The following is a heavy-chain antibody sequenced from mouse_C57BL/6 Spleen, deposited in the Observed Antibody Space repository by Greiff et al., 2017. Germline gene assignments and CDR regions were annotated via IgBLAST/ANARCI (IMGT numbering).Heavy chain of an antibody. J-gene: IGHJ4*01. Sequence: QVQLQQPGAELVMPGASVKLSCKASGYTFTSYWMHWVKQRPGQGLEWIGEIDPSDSYTNYNQKFKGKSTLTVDKSSNTAYMQLSSLTSEDSAVYYCARSYGSSSHYYAMDYWGHGTSVTVAS. CDR1: GYTFTSYW. D-gene: IGHD1-1*01. CDR3: ARSYGSSSHYYAMDY. CDR2: IDPSDSYT. V-gene: IGHV1-69*01.